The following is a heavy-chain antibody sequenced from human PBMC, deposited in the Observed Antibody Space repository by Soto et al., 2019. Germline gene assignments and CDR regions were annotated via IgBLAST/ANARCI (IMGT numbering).Heavy chain of an antibody. CDR1: GFTFSSYW. CDR3: ARGGYGMDV. CDR2: INSGGTST. J-gene: IGHJ6*02. V-gene: IGHV3-74*01. Sequence: EVQLVESGGGLVQHGGSLRLSCAASGFTFSSYWVHWVRQAPGKGLVWVSRINSGGTSTYYADSVKGRFTISRDNAKNTLYLQMNSLRAEATATYYCARGGYGMDVWGQGTTVTVSS.